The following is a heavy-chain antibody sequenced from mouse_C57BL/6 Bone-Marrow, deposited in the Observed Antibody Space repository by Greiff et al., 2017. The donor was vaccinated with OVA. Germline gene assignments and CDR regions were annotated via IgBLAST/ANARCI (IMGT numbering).Heavy chain of an antibody. CDR3: ARFLTSPHWYFDV. J-gene: IGHJ1*03. Sequence: QVQLQQPGAELVKPGASVKLSCKASGYTFTSYWMHWLKQRPGQGLEWIGMIHPNSGSTNYNEKFKSKATLTVDKSSSTAYMQLSSLTSEDSAVYYCARFLTSPHWYFDVWGTGTTVTVSS. V-gene: IGHV1-64*01. CDR1: GYTFTSYW. CDR2: IHPNSGST.